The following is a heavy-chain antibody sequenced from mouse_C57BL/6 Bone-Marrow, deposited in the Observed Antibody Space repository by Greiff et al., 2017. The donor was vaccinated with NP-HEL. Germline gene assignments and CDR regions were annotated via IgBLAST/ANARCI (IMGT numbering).Heavy chain of an antibody. V-gene: IGHV14-4*01. CDR2: IDPENGDT. D-gene: IGHD1-1*01. Sequence: EVQLQQSGAELVRPGASVKLSCTASGFNIKDDYMHWVKRRPEQGLEWIGWIDPENGDTEYASKFQGKATITADTSSNTAYLQLSSLTSEDTAVYYCTRYYGSSYPWFAYWGQGTLVTVSA. CDR3: TRYYGSSYPWFAY. J-gene: IGHJ3*01. CDR1: GFNIKDDY.